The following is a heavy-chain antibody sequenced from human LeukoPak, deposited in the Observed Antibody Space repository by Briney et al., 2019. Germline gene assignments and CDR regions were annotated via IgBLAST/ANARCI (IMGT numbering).Heavy chain of an antibody. CDR1: GGTFSSHA. D-gene: IGHD5-12*01. J-gene: IGHJ3*02. V-gene: IGHV1-69*05. CDR3: ASFLYSGYEPNDAFDI. Sequence: SVKVSCKASGGTFSSHAISWVRQAPGQGLEWMGGIIPIFGTANYAQKFQGRVTITTDESTSTAYMELSSLRSEDTAVYYCASFLYSGYEPNDAFDIWGQGTMVTVSS. CDR2: IIPIFGTA.